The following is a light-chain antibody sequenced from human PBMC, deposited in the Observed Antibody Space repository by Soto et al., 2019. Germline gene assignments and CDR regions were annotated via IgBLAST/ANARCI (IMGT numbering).Light chain of an antibody. V-gene: IGKV3-11*01. Sequence: EIVLTQSPATLSLSPGEGATLSCRASQSVNNYLAWYQQRPGQAPRLLIHDANNRATGIPDRFSGSGSVTDFTLTITNLEPEDSAVYYCQQRSVWPLTFGGGTKVEIK. J-gene: IGKJ4*01. CDR1: QSVNNY. CDR3: QQRSVWPLT. CDR2: DAN.